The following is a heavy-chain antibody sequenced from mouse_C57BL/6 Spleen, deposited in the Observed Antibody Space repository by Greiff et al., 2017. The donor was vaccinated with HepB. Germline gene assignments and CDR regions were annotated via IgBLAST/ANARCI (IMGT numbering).Heavy chain of an antibody. D-gene: IGHD2-4*01. CDR2: IYPGDGDT. V-gene: IGHV1-80*01. J-gene: IGHJ3*01. CDR1: GYAFSSYW. CDR3: ARVGDYEGAWFAY. Sequence: QVQLQQSGAELVKPGASVKISCKASGYAFSSYWMNWVKQRPGKGLEWIGQIYPGDGDTNYNGKFKGKATLTADKSSSTAYMQLSSLTSEDSAVYFCARVGDYEGAWFAYWGQGTLVTVAA.